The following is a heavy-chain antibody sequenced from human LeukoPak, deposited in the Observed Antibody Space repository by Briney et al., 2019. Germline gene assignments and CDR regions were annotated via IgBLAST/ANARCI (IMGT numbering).Heavy chain of an antibody. D-gene: IGHD3-10*01. CDR3: ARDSPFGFY. J-gene: IGHJ4*02. V-gene: IGHV3-48*01. CDR1: EFTFSSYS. CDR2: ITNSGNSK. Sequence: GGSLRLSCAASEFTFSSYSMNWVRQAPGKGLEWVSYITNSGNSKSYADSVKGRFTISRDNTKNSLYLQMNGLRAEDTAVYYCARDSPFGFYWGQGTLVTVSS.